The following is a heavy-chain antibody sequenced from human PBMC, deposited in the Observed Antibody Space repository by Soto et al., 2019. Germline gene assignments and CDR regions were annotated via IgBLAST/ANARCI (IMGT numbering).Heavy chain of an antibody. D-gene: IGHD6-6*01. CDR2: VYSSGKT. CDR1: GDSINHYY. Sequence: PSETLSLTCTISGDSINHYYWNLIRQSAGKGLEWIGRVYSSGKTNYNPSFESRVSVSVDLAKSQVSLNLNSVTAADTALYYCARNLRPNTAVRGAFRTRDWYFDLWGRGTLVAVSS. J-gene: IGHJ2*01. CDR3: ARNLRPNTAVRGAFRTRDWYFDL. V-gene: IGHV4-4*07.